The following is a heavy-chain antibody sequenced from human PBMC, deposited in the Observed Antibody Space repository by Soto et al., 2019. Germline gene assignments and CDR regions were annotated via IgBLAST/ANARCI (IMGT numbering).Heavy chain of an antibody. CDR1: GGSISNYY. J-gene: IGHJ4*02. V-gene: IGHV4-59*01. D-gene: IGHD4-17*01. CDR3: ARVTRSPDSGFFDY. CDR2: IYSSGST. Sequence: QVQLLESGPGLVKPSETLSLTCTVSGGSISNYYWTWFRQPPGKGLEWIAYIYSSGSTNYNPSLKSRVTXPVSTXXNQFSLKVNSVTAADTAVYFCARVTRSPDSGFFDYWGQGALITVDS.